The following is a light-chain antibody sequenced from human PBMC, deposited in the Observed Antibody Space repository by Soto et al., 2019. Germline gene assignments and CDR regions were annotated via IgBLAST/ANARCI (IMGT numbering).Light chain of an antibody. CDR3: MQPLQTPYT. CDR1: LSLLHSDGYNY. V-gene: IGKV2-28*01. CDR2: LGS. Sequence: DIVMTQSPLSLPVTPGEPASISCRSSLSLLHSDGYNYLDWYLQKPGQSPHLLIYLGSNRASGVPDRVSGSGSGTDFTLKISRVEAEDVGVYYCMQPLQTPYTFGQGPKLEMK. J-gene: IGKJ2*01.